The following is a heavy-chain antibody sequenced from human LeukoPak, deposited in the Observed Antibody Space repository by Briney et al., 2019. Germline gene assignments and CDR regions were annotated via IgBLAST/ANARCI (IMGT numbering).Heavy chain of an antibody. CDR3: ARAYYYDSSGPKPPDY. V-gene: IGHV3-48*01. Sequence: PGGSLRLSCAASGFTFSSYSMSWVRQAPGKGLEWVSYISSSSSTIYYADSVKGRFTISRDNAKNSLYLQMNSLRAEDTAVYYCARAYYYDSSGPKPPDYWGQGTLVTVSS. J-gene: IGHJ4*02. CDR2: ISSSSSTI. D-gene: IGHD3-22*01. CDR1: GFTFSSYS.